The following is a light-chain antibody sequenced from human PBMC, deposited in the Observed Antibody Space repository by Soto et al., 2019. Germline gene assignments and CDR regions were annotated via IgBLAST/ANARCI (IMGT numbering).Light chain of an antibody. Sequence: DIQMTQSPSSLSASVGDRVSITCRASQAFNNYLDWSQQKPGIAPKSLIYAASSLQSAVPSKFSGSGSGTDFTLTISSLQPEDFATYYCQQYNSYPFTFGPGTKVDIK. J-gene: IGKJ3*01. CDR3: QQYNSYPFT. CDR1: QAFNNY. CDR2: AAS. V-gene: IGKV1-16*02.